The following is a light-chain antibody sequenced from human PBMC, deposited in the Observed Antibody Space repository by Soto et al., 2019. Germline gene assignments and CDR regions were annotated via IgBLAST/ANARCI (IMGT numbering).Light chain of an antibody. CDR2: GAS. V-gene: IGKV3-20*01. J-gene: IGKJ5*01. CDR1: QSVSSSY. CDR3: QQYGSSPPIT. Sequence: EIVLTQSPGTLSLSPGERATLSCRASQSVSSSYLAWYQQKPGQAPRLLIDGASSRATGIPDMFSGSGSGTDFTLTISRLEPEDFAVYYCQQYGSSPPITFGQGTRLEIK.